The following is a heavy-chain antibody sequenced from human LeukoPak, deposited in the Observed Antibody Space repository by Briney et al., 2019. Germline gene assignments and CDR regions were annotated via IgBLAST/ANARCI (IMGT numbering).Heavy chain of an antibody. CDR3: ARPTYYYDSSDPDAFDI. CDR2: ISSSSSYI. CDR1: GFTFSSYG. V-gene: IGHV3-21*01. Sequence: GGSLRLSCAASGFTFSSYGMHWVRQAPGKGLEWVSSISSSSSYIYYADSVKGRFTISRDNAKNSLYLQMNSLRAEDTAVYHCARPTYYYDSSDPDAFDIWGQGTMVTVSS. J-gene: IGHJ3*02. D-gene: IGHD3-22*01.